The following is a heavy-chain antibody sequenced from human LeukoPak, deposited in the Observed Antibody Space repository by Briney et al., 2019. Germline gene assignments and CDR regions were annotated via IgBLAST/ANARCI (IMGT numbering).Heavy chain of an antibody. CDR3: AKERRITMVRGVRRYFDY. CDR1: GFTFSSYA. V-gene: IGHV3-23*01. J-gene: IGHJ4*02. CDR2: ISGSGGST. D-gene: IGHD3-10*01. Sequence: PGGSLRLSCAGSGFTFSSYAMSWVRQAPGKGLEWVSAISGSGGSTYYADSVKGRFTISRDNSKNTLYLQMNSLRAEDTAVYYCAKERRITMVRGVRRYFDYWGQGTLVTVSS.